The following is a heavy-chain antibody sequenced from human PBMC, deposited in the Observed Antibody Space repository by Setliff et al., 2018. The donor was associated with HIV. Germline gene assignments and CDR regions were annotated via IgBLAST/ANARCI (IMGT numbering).Heavy chain of an antibody. CDR1: GFTFSSYG. D-gene: IGHD1-1*01. J-gene: IGHJ4*02. Sequence: PGGSLRLSCLASGFTFSSYGMHWVRQAPGKGLEWVAFMAYDGHEKYYADSVKGRFTISRDNSKNTLYLQMDSLRAEDTAAYYCAKDFLNSRPYYFDYWGQGTLVTVSS. CDR3: AKDFLNSRPYYFDY. V-gene: IGHV3-30*02. CDR2: MAYDGHEK.